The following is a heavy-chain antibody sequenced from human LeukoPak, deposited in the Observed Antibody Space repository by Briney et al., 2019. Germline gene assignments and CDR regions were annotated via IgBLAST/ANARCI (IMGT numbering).Heavy chain of an antibody. CDR3: GGDIDWLLSHHLDY. CDR1: GFTFSSYG. J-gene: IGHJ4*02. CDR2: IRYDGSNK. Sequence: QPGGSLRLSCAASGFTFSSYGMHWVRQAPGKGLEWVAFIRYDGSNKYYADSVKGRFTISRDNSKNTLYLQMNSLRGEDTAVYYCGGDIDWLLSHHLDYWGQGTLVTVSS. D-gene: IGHD3-9*01. V-gene: IGHV3-30*02.